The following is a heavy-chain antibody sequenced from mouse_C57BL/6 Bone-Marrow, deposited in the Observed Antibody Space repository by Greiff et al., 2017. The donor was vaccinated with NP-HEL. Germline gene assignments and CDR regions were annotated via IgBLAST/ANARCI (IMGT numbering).Heavy chain of an antibody. CDR3: ARGYYGNYEGDY. V-gene: IGHV1-66*01. CDR1: GYSFTSYY. Sequence: QVQLQQSGPELVKPGASVKISCKASGYSFTSYYIHWVKQRPGQGLEWIGWIYPGSGNTKYNEKFKGKATLTADTSSSTAYMQLSSLTSEDSAVYYCARGYYGNYEGDYWGQGTSVTVSS. CDR2: IYPGSGNT. D-gene: IGHD2-1*01. J-gene: IGHJ4*01.